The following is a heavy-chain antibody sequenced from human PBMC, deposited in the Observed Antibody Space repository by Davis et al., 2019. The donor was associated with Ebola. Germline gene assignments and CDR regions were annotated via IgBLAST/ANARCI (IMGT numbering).Heavy chain of an antibody. CDR3: AKDEHGLNPPEY. Sequence: PGGSLRLSCAASGFTFSSYSMNWVRQAPGKGLEWVSSISGGGDSTYYADSVRGRFTISRDNSKNTLFLQVNSLRADDTAVYYCAKDEHGLNPPEYWGQGTLVTVSS. CDR1: GFTFSSYS. V-gene: IGHV3-23*01. D-gene: IGHD1-14*01. J-gene: IGHJ4*02. CDR2: ISGGGDST.